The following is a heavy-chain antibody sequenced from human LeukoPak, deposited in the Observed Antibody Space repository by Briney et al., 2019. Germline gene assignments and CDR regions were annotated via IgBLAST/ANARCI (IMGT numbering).Heavy chain of an antibody. CDR2: ISYGGSIE. CDR1: GFTFSDYY. V-gene: IGHV3-30*18. CDR3: AKDGTDWGIAVAGHIDY. J-gene: IGHJ4*02. D-gene: IGHD6-19*01. Sequence: GGSLRLSCAASGFTFSDYYMSWVRQAPGKGLEWVAVISYGGSIEYYADSVKGRFTISRDNSKNTLYLQMNSLRPEDTAVYYCAKDGTDWGIAVAGHIDYWGQGTLVTVSS.